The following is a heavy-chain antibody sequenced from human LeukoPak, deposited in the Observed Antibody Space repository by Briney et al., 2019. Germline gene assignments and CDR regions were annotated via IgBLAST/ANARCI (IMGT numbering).Heavy chain of an antibody. D-gene: IGHD6-13*01. Sequence: ASVKVSCKASGYTFTGYYMHWVRQAPGQGLEWMGWINPNSGGTNYAQKFQGRVTMTRDTSISTAYMELSRLRSDDTAVYYCARNPKYSGSWYLFNYGRDVGGKGPRVTVS. CDR1: GYTFTGYY. CDR3: ARNPKYSGSWYLFNYGRDV. J-gene: IGHJ6*04. CDR2: INPNSGGT. V-gene: IGHV1-2*02.